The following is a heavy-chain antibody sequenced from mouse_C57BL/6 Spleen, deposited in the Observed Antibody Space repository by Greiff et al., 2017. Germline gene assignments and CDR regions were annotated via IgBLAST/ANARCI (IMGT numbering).Heavy chain of an antibody. CDR3: ARSKSSCHFDY. J-gene: IGHJ2*01. CDR2: IDPANGNT. CDR1: GFNIKNSY. V-gene: IGHV14-3*01. Sequence: VQLQQSVAELVRPGASVKLSCTASGFNIKNSYMHWVKQRPEKGLEWIGRIDPANGNTKSAPKFQGKATLTADTSANTAYMQLSSLTSEASAIASCARSKSSCHFDYWGQGTTLTVSS. D-gene: IGHD1-3*01.